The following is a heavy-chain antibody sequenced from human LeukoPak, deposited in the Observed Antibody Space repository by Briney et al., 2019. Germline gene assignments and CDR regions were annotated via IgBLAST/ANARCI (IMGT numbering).Heavy chain of an antibody. CDR2: VSDRGRDT. CDR3: AEGSRLEWLD. Sequence: GGSLRLSCAASGFTFSTYAMSWVRQAPGKGLEWVSAVSDRGRDTYYADSVKGRFTISRDNSKNTLYLQMNSLRADDTALYYCAEGSRLEWLDWGQGTLVTVSS. J-gene: IGHJ4*02. D-gene: IGHD3-3*01. V-gene: IGHV3-23*01. CDR1: GFTFSTYA.